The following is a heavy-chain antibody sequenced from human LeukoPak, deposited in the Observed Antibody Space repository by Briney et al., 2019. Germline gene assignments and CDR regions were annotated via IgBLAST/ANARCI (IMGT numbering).Heavy chain of an antibody. J-gene: IGHJ4*02. CDR1: GFSLSTSGMC. D-gene: IGHD3-9*01. V-gene: IGHV2-70*11. CDR3: ARTARYYDILTGFTFDY. CDR2: IDWDDDK. Sequence: SGPALVKPRQTLTLTCTFSGFSLSTSGMCVSWIRQPPGKALEWLARIDWDDDKYYSTSLKTRLTISKDTSKNQVVLTMTNMDPVDTATYYCARTARYYDILTGFTFDYWGQGTLVTVSS.